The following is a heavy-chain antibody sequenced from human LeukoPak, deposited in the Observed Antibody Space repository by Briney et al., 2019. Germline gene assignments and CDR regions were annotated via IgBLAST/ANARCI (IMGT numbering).Heavy chain of an antibody. CDR3: ARVFGEDTAVDY. CDR1: GFTFSNYA. V-gene: IGHV3-23*01. D-gene: IGHD5-18*01. J-gene: IGHJ4*02. CDR2: MSGSGGST. Sequence: PGGSLRLSCAASGFTFSNYAMSWVRQAPGKGLEWVSSMSGSGGSTYYADSVKGRFTISRDNAKNSLYLQMNSLRAEDTAVYYCARVFGEDTAVDYWGQGTLVTVSS.